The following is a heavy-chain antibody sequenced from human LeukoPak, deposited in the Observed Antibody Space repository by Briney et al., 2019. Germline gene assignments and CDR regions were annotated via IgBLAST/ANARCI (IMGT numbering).Heavy chain of an antibody. V-gene: IGHV1-2*02. CDR3: ARAGPIMRYFDWFFDY. CDR2: INPNSGGT. Sequence: ASVKVSCKASGYTFTGYYMHWVRQAPGQGLEWMGWINPNSGGTNYAQKFQGRVTMTRDTSISTVYMELSRLRSDDTAVYYCARAGPIMRYFDWFFDYWGQGTLVPVSS. J-gene: IGHJ4*02. CDR1: GYTFTGYY. D-gene: IGHD3-9*01.